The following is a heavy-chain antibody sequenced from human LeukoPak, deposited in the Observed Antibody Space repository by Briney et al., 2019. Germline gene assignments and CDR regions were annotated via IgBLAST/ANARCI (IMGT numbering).Heavy chain of an antibody. D-gene: IGHD3-10*01. J-gene: IGHJ4*02. CDR3: ARHAYYGSGSYRFDFEY. Sequence: SETLSLTCTGSGGSISSYYWSWIRQPPGKGLEWIGYTYYSGSTNYNPSLKSRVTISVDPSKNQFSLKLSSVTAADTAVYYCARHAYYGSGSYRFDFEYWGQGTLVTVSS. CDR1: GGSISSYY. CDR2: TYYSGST. V-gene: IGHV4-59*08.